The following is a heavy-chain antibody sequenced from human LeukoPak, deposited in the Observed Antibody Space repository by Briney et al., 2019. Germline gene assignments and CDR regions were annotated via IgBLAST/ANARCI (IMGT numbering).Heavy chain of an antibody. V-gene: IGHV4-59*01. D-gene: IGHD6-6*01. Sequence: SETLSLTCTVSGGSISSYYWSWIRQPPGKGLEWIGYIYYSGSTNYNPSLKSRVTISVDTAKNQFSLKLSSVTAADTAVYYCARAIAAPGDYFDYWGQGTLVTVSS. CDR2: IYYSGST. J-gene: IGHJ4*02. CDR1: GGSISSYY. CDR3: ARAIAAPGDYFDY.